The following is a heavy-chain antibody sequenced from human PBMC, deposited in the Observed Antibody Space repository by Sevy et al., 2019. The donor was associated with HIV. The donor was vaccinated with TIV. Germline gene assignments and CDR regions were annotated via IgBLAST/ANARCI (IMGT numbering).Heavy chain of an antibody. V-gene: IGHV3-30-3*01. CDR1: GFTFSNYD. D-gene: IGHD2-21*02. CDR2: MSHDGNYK. CDR3: ARLFSCGGDCYYLDY. J-gene: IGHJ4*02. Sequence: GGSLRLSCAASGFTFSNYDMHWVRQAPGKELEWVAVMSHDGNYKNYADSVKVRFTISRDDFKNTLYLQMSSLRPEDTAVYFCARLFSCGGDCYYLDYWGQGALVTVSS.